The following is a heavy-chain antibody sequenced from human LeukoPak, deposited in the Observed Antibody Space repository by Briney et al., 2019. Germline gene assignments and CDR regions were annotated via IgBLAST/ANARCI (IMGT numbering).Heavy chain of an antibody. CDR3: TRDLRPGGADV. V-gene: IGHV3-9*01. CDR2: FSLDSNRR. Sequence: PGGPLRLSCVASTVTHEFYAMHWVRQAPGKGLEWVSGFSLDSNRRDYADSVRGRFTVSRDYATRTLYLQMNSLRLEDTALYYCTRDLRPGGADVWGQGTTVIVSS. CDR1: TVTHEFYA. J-gene: IGHJ6*02. D-gene: IGHD4-17*01.